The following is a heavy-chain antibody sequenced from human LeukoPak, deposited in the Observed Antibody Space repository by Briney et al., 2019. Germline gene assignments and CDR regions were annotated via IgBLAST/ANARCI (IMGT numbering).Heavy chain of an antibody. Sequence: SETLSLTCTASGGSISSSSYYWGWIRQPPGKGLEWIGSIYYSGSTYYNPSLKSRVTISVDTSKNQFSLKLSSVTAADTAVYYCARLQQLTFDYWGQGTLVTVSS. J-gene: IGHJ4*02. CDR1: GGSISSSSYY. V-gene: IGHV4-39*01. D-gene: IGHD6-13*01. CDR2: IYYSGST. CDR3: ARLQQLTFDY.